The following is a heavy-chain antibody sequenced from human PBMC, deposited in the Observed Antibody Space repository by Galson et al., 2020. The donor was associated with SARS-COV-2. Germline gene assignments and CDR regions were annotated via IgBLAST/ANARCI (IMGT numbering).Heavy chain of an antibody. CDR2: ISGSGGST. V-gene: IGHV3-23*01. CDR3: AKDQAGIAAAGTGYFQH. Sequence: GGSLRLSCAASAFTFSSYAMSWLRQAPGKGLEWVSAISGSGGSTYYADSVKGRFTISRDNSKNTLYLQMNSLRAEDTAVYYCAKDQAGIAAAGTGYFQHWGQGTLVTVSS. D-gene: IGHD6-13*01. CDR1: AFTFSSYA. J-gene: IGHJ1*01.